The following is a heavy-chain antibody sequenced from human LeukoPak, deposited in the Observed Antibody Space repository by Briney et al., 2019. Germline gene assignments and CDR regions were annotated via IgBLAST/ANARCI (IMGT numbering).Heavy chain of an antibody. J-gene: IGHJ4*02. CDR1: GFTFSSYW. CDR2: IKQDGSEK. D-gene: IGHD3-16*01. CDR3: ALYDKACDY. V-gene: IGHV3-7*01. Sequence: GGSLRLSCAASGFTFSSYWVSWVRQAPGKGLEWVANIKQDGSEKYYVDSVKGRFTISRDNAKNSLYLQMNSLRAEDTAVYYCALYDKACDYWGQGTLVTVSS.